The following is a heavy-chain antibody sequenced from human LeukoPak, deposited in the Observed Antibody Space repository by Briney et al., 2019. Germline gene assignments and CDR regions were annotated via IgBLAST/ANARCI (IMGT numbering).Heavy chain of an antibody. CDR2: ISSSSSYI. D-gene: IGHD3-16*01. CDR3: ARVGPRGMDV. V-gene: IGHV3-21*01. CDR1: GFTFSDFT. Sequence: GVSLRLSCAASGFTFSDFTMNWVRQAPGKGLEWVSSISSSSSYIYYADSVKGRFTISRDNAKNSLYLQMNSLRAEDTAVYYCARVGPRGMDVWGQGTTVTVSS. J-gene: IGHJ6*02.